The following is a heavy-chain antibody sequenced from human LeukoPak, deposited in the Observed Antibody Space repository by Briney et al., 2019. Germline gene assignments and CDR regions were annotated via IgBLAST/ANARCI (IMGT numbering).Heavy chain of an antibody. V-gene: IGHV4-61*01. CDR2: IYYSGST. J-gene: IGHJ5*02. CDR3: ARDQSAGWFDP. Sequence: SETLSLTCTVSGGSISSGSYYWSWIRQPPGKGLEWIGYIYYSGSTNYNPSLKSRVTISVDTSKNQFSLKLSSVTAADTAVYYCARDQSAGWFDPWGQGTLVTVSS. D-gene: IGHD6-13*01. CDR1: GGSISSGSYY.